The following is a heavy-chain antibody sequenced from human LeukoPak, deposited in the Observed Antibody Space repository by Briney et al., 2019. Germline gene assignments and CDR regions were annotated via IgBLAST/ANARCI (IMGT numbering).Heavy chain of an antibody. CDR3: ARGPAIFGVVHDNWFDP. CDR1: GYTFTSYA. J-gene: IGHJ5*02. Sequence: ASVKVSCKASGYTFTSYAMHWVRQAPGQRLEWMGWINAGNGNTKYSQEFQGRVTITRDTSASTAYMELSSLRSEDTAVYYCARGPAIFGVVHDNWFDPWGQGTLVTVSS. V-gene: IGHV1-3*01. CDR2: INAGNGNT. D-gene: IGHD3-3*01.